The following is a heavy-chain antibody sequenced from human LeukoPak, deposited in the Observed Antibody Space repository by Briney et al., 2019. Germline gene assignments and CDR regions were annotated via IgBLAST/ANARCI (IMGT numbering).Heavy chain of an antibody. CDR1: GYTFTGYY. CDR3: ARVGVGAAYFDY. V-gene: IGHV1-2*02. CDR2: INPNSGGT. D-gene: IGHD1-26*01. J-gene: IGHJ4*02. Sequence: ASVKVSCKASGYTFTGYYMHWVRQAPGQGLEWMGWINPNSGGTNYAQKFQGRVTMTRDTSISTTYMELSSLRSEDTAVYYCARVGVGAAYFDYWGQGTLVTVSS.